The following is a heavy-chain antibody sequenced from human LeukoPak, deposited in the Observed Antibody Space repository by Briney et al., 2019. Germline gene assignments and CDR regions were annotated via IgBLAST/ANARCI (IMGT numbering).Heavy chain of an antibody. Sequence: PSETLSLTCAVYGGSFSGYYWSWIRQPPGKGLEWIGYIYYSGSTNYNPSLKSRVTISVDTSKNQFSLKLSSVTAADTAVYYCARDGTYYDSSGYPLTGRWFDPWGQGTLVTVSS. J-gene: IGHJ5*02. CDR3: ARDGTYYDSSGYPLTGRWFDP. CDR1: GGSFSGYY. CDR2: IYYSGST. D-gene: IGHD3-22*01. V-gene: IGHV4-59*01.